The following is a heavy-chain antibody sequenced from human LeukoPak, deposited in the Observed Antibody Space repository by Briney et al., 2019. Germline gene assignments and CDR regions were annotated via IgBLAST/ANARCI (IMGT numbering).Heavy chain of an antibody. Sequence: ASVKVSCKASGYTFTSYAMHWVRQAPGQRLEWMGWITAGNGNTKYSQKFQGRVTITRDTSASTAYMELSSLRSEDTAVYYCARVSLVGVRGVIYWFDPWGQGTLVTVSS. J-gene: IGHJ5*02. V-gene: IGHV1-3*01. CDR1: GYTFTSYA. D-gene: IGHD3-10*01. CDR3: ARVSLVGVRGVIYWFDP. CDR2: ITAGNGNT.